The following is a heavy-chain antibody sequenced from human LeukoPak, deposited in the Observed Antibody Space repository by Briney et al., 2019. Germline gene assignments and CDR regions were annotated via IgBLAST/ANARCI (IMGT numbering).Heavy chain of an antibody. CDR3: ARGWPHGNDY. J-gene: IGHJ4*02. Sequence: GGSLRLSCAASGFTFSSYWMNWVRQAPGKGLVWVSRIASDGSSTTYADSVKGRFSISRDNAKNTLYLQMNSLRVEDTAVYYCARGWPHGNDYWGQGTLVTVSS. CDR1: GFTFSSYW. CDR2: IASDGSST. V-gene: IGHV3-74*01. D-gene: IGHD4-23*01.